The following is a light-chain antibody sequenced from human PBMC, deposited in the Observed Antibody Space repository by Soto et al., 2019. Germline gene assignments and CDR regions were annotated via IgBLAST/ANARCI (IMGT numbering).Light chain of an antibody. V-gene: IGKV3-15*01. CDR3: QQYHNWPLIT. CDR1: QNVYNN. J-gene: IGKJ5*01. Sequence: EIVMTQSPGTLSLSPGERATLSFRASQNVYNNFAWYQQKPGQAPRLLISGASTRATGIPVRFSGSGSGTEFTLTISSLQSEDFAVYYCQQYHNWPLITFGQGTRLENK. CDR2: GAS.